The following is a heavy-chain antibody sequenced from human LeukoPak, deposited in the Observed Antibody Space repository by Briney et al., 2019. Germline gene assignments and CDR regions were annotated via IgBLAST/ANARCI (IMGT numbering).Heavy chain of an antibody. CDR1: GGSISPYF. Sequence: SETLSLTCTVSGGSISPYFWSWIRQPPGKGLEWIGYISYSGSTNYNPSLKSRVTIPVDTSKNQFSLQLSSVTAADTAVYYCARDDYRGVTNFDPWGQGTLVTVSS. CDR3: ARDDYRGVTNFDP. CDR2: ISYSGST. J-gene: IGHJ5*02. V-gene: IGHV4-59*01. D-gene: IGHD3-10*01.